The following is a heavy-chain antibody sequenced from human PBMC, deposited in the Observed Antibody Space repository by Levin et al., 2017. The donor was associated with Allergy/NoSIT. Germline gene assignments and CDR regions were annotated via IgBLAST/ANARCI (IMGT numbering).Heavy chain of an antibody. CDR1: GYTFTSYD. J-gene: IGHJ5*02. CDR2: MNPNSGNT. V-gene: IGHV1-8*01. D-gene: IGHD3-9*01. Sequence: ASVKVSCKASGYTFTSYDINWVRQATGQGLEWMGWMNPNSGNTGYAQKFQGRVTMTRNTSISTAYMELSSLRSEDTAVYYCARRASGQVLRYFDWLRPARDNWFDPWGQGTLVTVSS. CDR3: ARRASGQVLRYFDWLRPARDNWFDP.